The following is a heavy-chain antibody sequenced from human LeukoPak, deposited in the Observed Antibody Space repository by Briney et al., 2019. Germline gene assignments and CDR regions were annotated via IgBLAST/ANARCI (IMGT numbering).Heavy chain of an antibody. CDR1: GFTFSSYA. J-gene: IGHJ4*02. V-gene: IGHV3-30-3*01. Sequence: QPGRSLRLSCAASGFTFSSYAMHWVRQAPGKGLEWVAVISHDGNNKYNADSVNGRFTISRDNSKNTLYLQTDSLRAKDTAVYYCAREGVYSNGPFDYWGQGTRVTVSS. CDR2: ISHDGNNK. CDR3: AREGVYSNGPFDY. D-gene: IGHD5-18*01.